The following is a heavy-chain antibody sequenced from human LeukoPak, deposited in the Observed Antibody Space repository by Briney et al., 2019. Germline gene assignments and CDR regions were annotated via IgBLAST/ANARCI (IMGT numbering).Heavy chain of an antibody. CDR1: GYAFTGYY. Sequence: ASVKLSCKASGYAFTGYYMHWVRHAPGQGLELMGWINPNSGGTNYAQKVQGRVTMTRDTSISTAYMELSRLRSDDTDVHDCGRRCVDYYDSSGVGSYYFDYLLERTLVTVCS. D-gene: IGHD3-22*01. CDR3: GRRCVDYYDSSGVGSYYFDY. CDR2: INPNSGGT. V-gene: IGHV1-2*02. J-gene: IGHJ4*02.